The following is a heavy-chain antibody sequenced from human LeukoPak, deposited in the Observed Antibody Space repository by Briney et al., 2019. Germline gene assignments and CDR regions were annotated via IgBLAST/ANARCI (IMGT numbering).Heavy chain of an antibody. D-gene: IGHD5-24*01. CDR2: IYRDGSNT. CDR3: ARDGDAYNFDF. CDR1: GFTFSSYA. J-gene: IGHJ4*02. V-gene: IGHV3-74*01. Sequence: PGGSLRLSCAASGFTFSSYAMSWVRQAPGKGLVWVSRIYRDGSNTDYADPVKGRFTISRDNVKNTLYLQMDSLRADDTAVYYCARDGDAYNFDFWGQGALVTVSS.